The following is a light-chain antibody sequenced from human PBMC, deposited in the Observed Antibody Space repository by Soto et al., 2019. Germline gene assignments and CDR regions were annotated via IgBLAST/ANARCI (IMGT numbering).Light chain of an antibody. CDR2: DVN. V-gene: IGLV2-14*03. CDR3: CSYTSSSTHV. Sequence: QSALTQPASVSGSPGQSITISCTGTSSDVGGYNFVSWYQQHPGKVPKLMIFDVNRRPSGVSDRFSGSKSGNTASRTISGLQAEDEGDYYCCSYTSSSTHVVGSGTKLTVL. CDR1: SSDVGGYNF. J-gene: IGLJ1*01.